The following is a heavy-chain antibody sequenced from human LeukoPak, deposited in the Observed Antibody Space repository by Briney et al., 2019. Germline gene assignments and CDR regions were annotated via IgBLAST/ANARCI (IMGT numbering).Heavy chain of an antibody. CDR3: ARPGRTWLIMDP. CDR1: GFTFSSLW. J-gene: IGHJ5*02. CDR2: IKQDGSEK. D-gene: IGHD3-22*01. Sequence: PGGSLRLSCAASGFTFSSLWMTWVRQAPGKGLEWVATIKQDGSEKYYVDSVKGRFTISRDNAKSSLYLQMNSLRAEDTAVYYCARPGRTWLIMDPWGQGTLVTVSS. V-gene: IGHV3-7*01.